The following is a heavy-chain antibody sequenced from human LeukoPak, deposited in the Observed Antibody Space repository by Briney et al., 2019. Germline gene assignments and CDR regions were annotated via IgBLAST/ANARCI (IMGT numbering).Heavy chain of an antibody. CDR3: ARVRPPRLSPAATFDY. CDR1: GGSISSYY. CDR2: IYYSGST. D-gene: IGHD2-2*01. V-gene: IGHV4-59*08. J-gene: IGHJ4*02. Sequence: SETLSLTCTVSGGSISSYYWSWIRQPPGKGLEWIGYIYYSGSTNYNPSLKSRVTISVGTSKNQFSLKLSSVTAADTAVYYCARVRPPRLSPAATFDYWGQGTLVTVSS.